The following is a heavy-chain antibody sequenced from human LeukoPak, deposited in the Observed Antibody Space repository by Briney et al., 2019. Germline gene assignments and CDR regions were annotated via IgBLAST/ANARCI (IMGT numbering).Heavy chain of an antibody. CDR1: GGSISSGGYY. V-gene: IGHV4-61*05. D-gene: IGHD6-13*01. CDR2: ISYSGST. Sequence: PSETLSLTCTVSGGSISSGGYYWSWIRQPPGKGLEWVGYISYSGSTNYNPSLKSRVTISVDKSKNQFSLKLSSVTAADTAVYYCARATAAGVDYWGQGTLVTVSS. CDR3: ARATAAGVDY. J-gene: IGHJ4*02.